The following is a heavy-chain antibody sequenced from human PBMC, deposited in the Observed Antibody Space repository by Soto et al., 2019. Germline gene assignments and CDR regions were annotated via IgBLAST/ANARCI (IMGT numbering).Heavy chain of an antibody. V-gene: IGHV1-69*13. CDR2: IIPIFGTA. Sequence: ASVKVSCKASGGTFSSYAISWVRQAPGQGLEWMGGIIPIFGTANYAQKFQGRVTITADESTSTAYMELSSLRSEDTAVYYCARGDDDASREGYSYGLDAFDIWGQGTMVT. J-gene: IGHJ3*02. CDR3: ARGDDDASREGYSYGLDAFDI. D-gene: IGHD5-18*01. CDR1: GGTFSSYA.